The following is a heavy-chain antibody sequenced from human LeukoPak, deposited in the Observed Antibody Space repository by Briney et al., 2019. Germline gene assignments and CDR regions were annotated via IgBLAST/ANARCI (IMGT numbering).Heavy chain of an antibody. CDR1: GFTFTSSA. Sequence: SVKVSCKASGFTFTSSAMQWVRQARGQRLEWIGWIVVGSGNTNYAQKFQERVTITRDMSTSTAYMELSSLRSEDTAVYYCAAGRGSGIAAAVQSNFDYWGQGTLVTVSS. CDR3: AAGRGSGIAAAVQSNFDY. CDR2: IVVGSGNT. J-gene: IGHJ4*02. D-gene: IGHD6-13*01. V-gene: IGHV1-58*02.